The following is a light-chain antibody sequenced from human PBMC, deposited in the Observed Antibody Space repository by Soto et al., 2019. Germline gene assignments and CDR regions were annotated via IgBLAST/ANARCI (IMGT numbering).Light chain of an antibody. CDR1: QDISNF. CDR3: QQFDNLPLT. V-gene: IGKV1-33*01. CDR2: DAS. J-gene: IGKJ4*01. Sequence: DIQMTQSPSSLSAPVGDRVTITCQASQDISNFLNWYQQKPGKAPKLLMYDASNLETGVPSRFSGSGSGTDFVLTISSLQPEDVATYYCQQFDNLPLTFGGGTKVDIK.